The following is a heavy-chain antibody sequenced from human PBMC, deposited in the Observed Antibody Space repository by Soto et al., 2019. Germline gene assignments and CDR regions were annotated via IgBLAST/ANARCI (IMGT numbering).Heavy chain of an antibody. CDR3: ARDWEPKDILGSGP. D-gene: IGHD1-26*01. J-gene: IGHJ5*02. Sequence: ASVKVSFKASGYTFTSYGISWVRQAPGQGLEWMGWISAYNGNTNYAQKLQGRVTMTTDTSTSTAYMELRSLRSDDTAVYYCARDWEPKDILGSGPWGQGTLVTVSS. CDR2: ISAYNGNT. V-gene: IGHV1-18*04. CDR1: GYTFTSYG.